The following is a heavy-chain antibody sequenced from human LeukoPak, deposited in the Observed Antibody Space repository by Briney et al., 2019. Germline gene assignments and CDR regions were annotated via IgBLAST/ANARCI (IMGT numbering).Heavy chain of an antibody. CDR2: ISSSSYI. V-gene: IGHV3-21*01. D-gene: IGHD3-22*01. CDR1: GFTFSSYS. Sequence: GGSLRLSCAASGFTFSSYSMNWVRQAPGKGLEWVSSISSSSYIYYADSVKGRFTISRDNAKNSLYLQMNSLRAEDTAVYYCARDYYDSSGIYYFDYWGQGTLVTVSS. J-gene: IGHJ4*02. CDR3: ARDYYDSSGIYYFDY.